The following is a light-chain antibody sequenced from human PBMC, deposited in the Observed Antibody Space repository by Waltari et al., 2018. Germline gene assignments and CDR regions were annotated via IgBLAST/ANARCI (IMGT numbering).Light chain of an antibody. CDR1: SGHSEYA. V-gene: IGLV4-69*01. CDR2: VKSDGSY. CDR3: QTWGPGIRV. Sequence: VLTQSPSASASLGASVRLTCTLSSGHSEYAIAWHQQQPQKGPRFLMKVKSDGSYTKGDGIPDLFSGSSSGARRYLTISSLQSEDEADYYCQTWGPGIRVFGGGTKLTVL. J-gene: IGLJ2*01.